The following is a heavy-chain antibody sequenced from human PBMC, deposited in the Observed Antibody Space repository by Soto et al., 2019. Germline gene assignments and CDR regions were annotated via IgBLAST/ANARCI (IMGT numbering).Heavy chain of an antibody. D-gene: IGHD6-6*01. CDR3: ARFGIAARPDDNDAFDI. V-gene: IGHV4-39*01. J-gene: IGHJ3*02. CDR1: GSSISSSSYY. Sequence: SETLSLTCTVSGSSISSSSYYWGWIRQPPGKGLEWIGSIYYSGSTYYNPSLKSRVTISVDTSKNQFSLKLSSVTAADTAVYYCARFGIAARPDDNDAFDIWGQGTMVTVSS. CDR2: IYYSGST.